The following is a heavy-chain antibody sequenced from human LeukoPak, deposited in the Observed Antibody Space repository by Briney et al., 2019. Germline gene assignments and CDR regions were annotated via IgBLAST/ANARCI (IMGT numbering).Heavy chain of an antibody. CDR2: IKQDGSEK. Sequence: GGSLRLSCEASGFTLEDFGMSWVRQVPGKGLEWVANIKQDGSEKYYVDSVKGRFTISRDNAKNSLYLQMNSLRAEDTAVYYCARAGYYDSSGYYYPGTREDHWGQGTLVTVSS. J-gene: IGHJ4*02. CDR1: GFTLEDFG. V-gene: IGHV3-7*01. D-gene: IGHD3-22*01. CDR3: ARAGYYDSSGYYYPGTREDH.